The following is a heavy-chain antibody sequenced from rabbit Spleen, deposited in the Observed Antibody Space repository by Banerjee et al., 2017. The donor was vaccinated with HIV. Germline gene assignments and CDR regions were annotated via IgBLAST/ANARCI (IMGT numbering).Heavy chain of an antibody. J-gene: IGHJ4*01. D-gene: IGHD1-1*01. V-gene: IGHV1S40*01. CDR2: IYSGSSGST. CDR3: ARDLVAVIGWNFDL. CDR1: GFSWSNAY. Sequence: QSLEESGGGLVQPEGSLALTCTASGFSWSNAYRCWVRQAPGKGLEWIACIYSGSSGSTYYASWAKGRFTISKTSSTTVTLQMTSLTAADTATYFCARDLVAVIGWNFDLWGPGTLVTVS.